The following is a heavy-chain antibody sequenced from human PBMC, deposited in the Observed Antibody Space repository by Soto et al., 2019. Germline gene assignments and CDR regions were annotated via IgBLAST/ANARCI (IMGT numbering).Heavy chain of an antibody. Sequence: PGGSLRLSCAASGFTFSTYSMNWVRQAPGKGLEWVSYISSSSSTIFYTDSVKGRFTVSRDNAKNSLYLQMNSLRAEDTAVYYCARTPRQVWLLPTGEFDYWGQGTLVTVSS. CDR2: ISSSSSTI. V-gene: IGHV3-48*01. J-gene: IGHJ4*02. CDR3: ARTPRQVWLLPTGEFDY. D-gene: IGHD5-18*01. CDR1: GFTFSTYS.